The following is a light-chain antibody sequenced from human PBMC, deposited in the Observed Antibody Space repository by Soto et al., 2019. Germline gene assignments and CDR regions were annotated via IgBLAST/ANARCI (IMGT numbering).Light chain of an antibody. V-gene: IGLV1-40*01. CDR3: QSYDSSFLV. CDR1: SSNIGAGYD. CDR2: GNS. Sequence: QSVLTQPPSVSGAPGQRVTISCTGSSSNIGAGYDVHWYQQLPGTAPKLLIYGNSNRPSGVPDRFSGSKSGTSASLAITGLQAEDEADYYCQSYDSSFLVFGTGTQLTVL. J-gene: IGLJ1*01.